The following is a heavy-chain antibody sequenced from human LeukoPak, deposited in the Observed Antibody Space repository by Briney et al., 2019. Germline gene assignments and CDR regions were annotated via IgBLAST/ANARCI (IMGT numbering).Heavy chain of an antibody. J-gene: IGHJ4*02. CDR1: GGSFSGYY. CDR2: INHSGST. CDR3: ARDQDYGSGRFDY. V-gene: IGHV4-34*01. D-gene: IGHD3-10*01. Sequence: NSSETLSLTCAVYGGSFSGYYWSWIRQPPGKGLEWIGEINHSGSTNYNPSLKSRVTISVDTSKNQFSLKLSSVTAADTAVYYCARDQDYGSGRFDYWGQGTLVTVSS.